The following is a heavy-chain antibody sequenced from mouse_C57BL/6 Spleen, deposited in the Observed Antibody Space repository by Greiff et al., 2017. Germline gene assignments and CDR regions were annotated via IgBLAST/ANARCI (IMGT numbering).Heavy chain of an antibody. CDR2: IDPSDSYP. J-gene: IGHJ2*01. V-gene: IGHV1-69*01. CDR1: GYTFTSYW. CDR3: ASYDYLDY. D-gene: IGHD2-3*01. Sequence: QVQLQQPGAELVMPGASVKLSCKASGYTFTSYWMHWVKQRPGQGLEWIGEIDPSDSYPNYNQKFKGKSTLTVDKSSSTTYMQLSSLTSEDSAVYYCASYDYLDYWGQGTTLTVSS.